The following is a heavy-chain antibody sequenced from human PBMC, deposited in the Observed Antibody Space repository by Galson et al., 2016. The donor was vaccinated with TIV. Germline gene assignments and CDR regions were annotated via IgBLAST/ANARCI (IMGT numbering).Heavy chain of an antibody. CDR1: GASISSGGYS. CDR3: ARGLRNIMIRGKGDWFDP. V-gene: IGHV4-30-2*01. Sequence: TLSLTCGVSGASISSGGYSWNWIRQPPGKGLEWIGYIYFGGDTYSNPSLESRVTMSLDTSKNQFSLKLSSVTAADTAIYYFARGLRNIMIRGKGDWFDPWGQGTLVTVSS. D-gene: IGHD3-16*01. J-gene: IGHJ5*02. CDR2: IYFGGDT.